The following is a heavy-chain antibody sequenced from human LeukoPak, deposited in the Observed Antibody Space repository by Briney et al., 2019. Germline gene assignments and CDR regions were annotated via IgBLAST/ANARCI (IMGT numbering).Heavy chain of an antibody. D-gene: IGHD3-3*01. V-gene: IGHV3-53*01. CDR1: GFTVSSNY. CDR3: ARGAGDDFWSGYCDY. CDR2: IYSGGST. Sequence: GGSLRLSCAASGFTVSSNYMSWVRQAPGKGLEWVSVIYSGGSTYYADSVKGRFTISRDNSKNTLYLQMNSLRAEDTAVYYCARGAGDDFWSGYCDYWGQGTWSPSPQ. J-gene: IGHJ4*02.